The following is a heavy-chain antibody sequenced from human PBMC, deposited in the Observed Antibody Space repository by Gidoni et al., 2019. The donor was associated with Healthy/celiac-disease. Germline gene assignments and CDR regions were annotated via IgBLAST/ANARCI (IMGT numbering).Heavy chain of an antibody. J-gene: IGHJ4*02. D-gene: IGHD3-10*01. V-gene: IGHV2-5*01. CDR3: AHSLPGRVGFYFDY. Sequence: QITLKESGPTLVKPTQTLTPTCTFSGFSLSTSGVGGGWIRQPPGKALEWLALIFWNDDKRYSPSLKSRLNITKDTSKNQVVLTMTNMDPVDTATYYCAHSLPGRVGFYFDYWGQGTLVTVSS. CDR1: GFSLSTSGVG. CDR2: IFWNDDK.